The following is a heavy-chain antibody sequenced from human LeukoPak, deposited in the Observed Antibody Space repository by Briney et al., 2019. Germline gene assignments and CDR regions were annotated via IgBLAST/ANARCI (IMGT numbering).Heavy chain of an antibody. Sequence: PSETLSLTCTVSGGSISGDYWSWIRQPPGKGLEWIGYIYYSGSTSYNPSLKSRVTISVDTSKNQFSLKLSSVTAADTAVYYCARHRGSEYYDFWSGYLAKGWFDPWGQGTLVTVSS. CDR2: IYYSGST. D-gene: IGHD3-3*01. CDR1: GGSISGDY. V-gene: IGHV4-59*08. CDR3: ARHRGSEYYDFWSGYLAKGWFDP. J-gene: IGHJ5*02.